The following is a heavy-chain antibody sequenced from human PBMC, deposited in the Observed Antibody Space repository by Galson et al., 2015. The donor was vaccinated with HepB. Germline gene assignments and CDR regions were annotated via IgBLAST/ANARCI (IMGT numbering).Heavy chain of an antibody. CDR2: ILGSSGGT. J-gene: IGHJ4*02. CDR1: GFSLRSYS. V-gene: IGHV3-23*01. CDR3: MKDRVPDGLWNADY. D-gene: IGHD1-1*01. Sequence: SLRLSCAASGFSLRSYSMSWVRQAPGKGLEWVSSILGSSGGTYYADSVKGRLTMSRDTSKNLLYLQMNDVRVDDTATYYCMKDRVPDGLWNADYWGQGTVVTVSS.